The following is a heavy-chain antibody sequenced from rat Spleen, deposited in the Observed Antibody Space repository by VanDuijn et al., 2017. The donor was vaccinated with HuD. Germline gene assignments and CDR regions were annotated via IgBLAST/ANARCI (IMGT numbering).Heavy chain of an antibody. CDR1: GFTFSDYA. Sequence: EVQLVETGGGLVQPGRSLKLSCVASGFTFSDYAMAWVRQAPKKGLEWVATIIYDGSSTYYRDSVKGRFTISRDNAKSTLYLQMDSLRSEDTATYYCARQRDYGYGVMDAWGQGASVTVSS. CDR2: IIYDGSST. CDR3: ARQRDYGYGVMDA. J-gene: IGHJ4*01. V-gene: IGHV5-17*01. D-gene: IGHD1-7*01.